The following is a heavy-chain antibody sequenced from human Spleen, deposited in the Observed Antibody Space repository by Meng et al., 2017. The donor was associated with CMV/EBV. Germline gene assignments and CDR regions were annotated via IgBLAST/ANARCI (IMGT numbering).Heavy chain of an antibody. Sequence: GESLKISCAASGFTFSDYDFHWVRQVTAKGLEWVSGIGTAGDTYYPDSVKGRFTISRENAKRSSYLKMNNLRGGDTAVYYCARDISITVSTGYYFHGMDVWGQGTTGTVSS. V-gene: IGHV3-13*01. J-gene: IGHJ6*02. D-gene: IGHD4-11*01. CDR3: ARDISITVSTGYYFHGMDV. CDR2: IGTAGDT. CDR1: GFTFSDYD.